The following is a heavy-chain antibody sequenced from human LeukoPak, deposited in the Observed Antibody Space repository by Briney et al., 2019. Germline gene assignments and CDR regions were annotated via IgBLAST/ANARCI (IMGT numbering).Heavy chain of an antibody. CDR2: TYYRSKWYN. J-gene: IGHJ2*01. Sequence: SQTLSLTCAISGDSVSSNSAAWNWIRQSPSRGLEWLGSTYYRSKWYNDYAVSVKSRITINPDTSKNQFSLQLNSVTPEDTAVYYCARGYCTNGVCYSHYWYFDLWGRGTLVTVSS. V-gene: IGHV6-1*01. CDR3: ARGYCTNGVCYSHYWYFDL. CDR1: GDSVSSNSAA. D-gene: IGHD2-8*01.